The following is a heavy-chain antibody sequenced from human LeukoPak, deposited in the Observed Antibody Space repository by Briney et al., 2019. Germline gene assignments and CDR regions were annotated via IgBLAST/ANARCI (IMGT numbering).Heavy chain of an antibody. V-gene: IGHV3-30*18. CDR1: GFTFSSYG. CDR2: MSYDGSNK. D-gene: IGHD5-18*01. CDR3: AKEVNTAMVYYFDY. J-gene: IGHJ4*02. Sequence: GGALRLSCAASGFTFSSYGMHWVRQAPGKGLEWVAVMSYDGSNKDYADSVKGRFTISRDNSKNTLYLQMNSLRAEDTAVYYCAKEVNTAMVYYFDYWGQGTLVTVSS.